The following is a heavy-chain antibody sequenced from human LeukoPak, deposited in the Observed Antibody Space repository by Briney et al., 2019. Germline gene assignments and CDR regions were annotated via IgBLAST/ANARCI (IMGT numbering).Heavy chain of an antibody. J-gene: IGHJ6*03. Sequence: GASMKVSCKTSGYTFTSYDINWVRQATGQGLEWMGWMNPNSGNTDYAQKFQGRVTMTRNTSISTAYMELSSLRSEDTAVYYCARIGSGWTASYYMDVWGKGTTVTISS. V-gene: IGHV1-8*01. D-gene: IGHD6-19*01. CDR2: MNPNSGNT. CDR1: GYTFTSYD. CDR3: ARIGSGWTASYYMDV.